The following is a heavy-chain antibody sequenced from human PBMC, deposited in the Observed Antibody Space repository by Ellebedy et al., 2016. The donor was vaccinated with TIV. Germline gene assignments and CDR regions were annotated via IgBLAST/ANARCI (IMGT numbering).Heavy chain of an antibody. CDR1: GDSVSTDIG. J-gene: IGHJ6*02. Sequence: SETLSLTCVISGDSVSTDIGWNWIRKSPSRGLEWRGRTYYRSKWNNDYAVSLKSRITINPDTSKNLFSLQLNSVTPEDTAVYYCARGWFGSGMGVWGQGTTVTVSS. V-gene: IGHV6-1*01. D-gene: IGHD3-10*01. CDR2: TYYRSKWNN. CDR3: ARGWFGSGMGV.